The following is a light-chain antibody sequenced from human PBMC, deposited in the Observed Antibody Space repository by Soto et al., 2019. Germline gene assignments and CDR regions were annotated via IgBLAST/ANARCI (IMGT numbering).Light chain of an antibody. Sequence: QSSLTQPASVSGSPGQSITISCTGTSSDVGGYNYVSWYQQHPGKATKLMIYDVSNRPSGVSNRFSGSKSGNTASLTISGLQAVDEADYYCSSYTSSSTLYVFGTGTKVTVL. CDR2: DVS. CDR1: SSDVGGYNY. CDR3: SSYTSSSTLYV. V-gene: IGLV2-14*01. J-gene: IGLJ1*01.